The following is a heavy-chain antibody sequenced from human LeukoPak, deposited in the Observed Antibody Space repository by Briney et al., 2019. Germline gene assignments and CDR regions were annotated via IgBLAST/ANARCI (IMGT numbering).Heavy chain of an antibody. CDR3: TRRYSSSRNSYYYYYYMDV. V-gene: IGHV4-38-2*02. CDR2: IRHDGHT. CDR1: GYFSTAYY. J-gene: IGHJ6*03. D-gene: IGHD6-13*01. Sequence: SETLSLTCTVSGYFSTAYYWGWIRQPPGKGLEWIASIRHDGHTYYNPSLKSRVTISVDMSKNQFSLKLSSVTAADTAVYYCTRRYSSSRNSYYYYYYMDVWGKGTTVTISS.